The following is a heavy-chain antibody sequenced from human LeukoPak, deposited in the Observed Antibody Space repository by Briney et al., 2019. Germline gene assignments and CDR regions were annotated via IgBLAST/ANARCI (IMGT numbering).Heavy chain of an antibody. Sequence: PSETLSLTCTVSGGSISSSSYYWGWIRQPPGKGLEWIGSIYYSGSTYYNPSPKSRVTISVDTSKNQFSLKLSSVTAADTAVYYCAREQYYDSSGPIDYWGQGTLVTVSS. CDR2: IYYSGST. CDR3: AREQYYDSSGPIDY. V-gene: IGHV4-39*07. CDR1: GGSISSSSYY. D-gene: IGHD3-22*01. J-gene: IGHJ4*02.